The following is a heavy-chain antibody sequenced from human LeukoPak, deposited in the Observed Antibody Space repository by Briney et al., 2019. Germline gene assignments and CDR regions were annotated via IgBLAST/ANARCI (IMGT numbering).Heavy chain of an antibody. CDR2: IMRTAADVA. CDR3: VRDWSYAFDL. V-gene: IGHV3-48*02. CDR1: GFTFSSYT. J-gene: IGHJ3*01. Sequence: PGGSLRLSCAASGFTFSSYTMNRVRQAPGKGLEWISYIMRTAADVASYADSVEGRFTISRDDAKNSLYLQMNSLRDDDTAVYYCVRDWSYAFDLWGQGTMVTVSS.